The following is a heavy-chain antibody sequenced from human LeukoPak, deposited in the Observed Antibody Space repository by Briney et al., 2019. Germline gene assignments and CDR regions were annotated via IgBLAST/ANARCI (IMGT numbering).Heavy chain of an antibody. D-gene: IGHD3-9*01. CDR3: ARGSSLRYFDWLLQAPDY. Sequence: SETLSLTCAVYGGSFSGYYWSWIRQPPGKGLEWIGEVNHSASTNYNPSLKSRVTISVDTSKNQFSLKLSSVTAADTAVYYCARGSSLRYFDWLLQAPDYWGQGTLVTVSS. CDR1: GGSFSGYY. CDR2: VNHSAST. J-gene: IGHJ4*02. V-gene: IGHV4-34*01.